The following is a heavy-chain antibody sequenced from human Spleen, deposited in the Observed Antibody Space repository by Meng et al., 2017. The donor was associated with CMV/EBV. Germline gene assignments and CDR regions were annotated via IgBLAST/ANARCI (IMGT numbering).Heavy chain of an antibody. D-gene: IGHD6-19*01. V-gene: IGHV3-23*03. J-gene: IGHJ4*02. Sequence: GGSLRLSCAASGFSFSSYAMSWVRQAPGKGLEWVSVIYSGDSTTYYADSVKGRFTISRDNSKNTLYLQMNSLRAEDTAVYYCARASSSGLRGFDYWGQGTLVTVSS. CDR3: ARASSSGLRGFDY. CDR2: IYSGDSTT. CDR1: GFSFSSYA.